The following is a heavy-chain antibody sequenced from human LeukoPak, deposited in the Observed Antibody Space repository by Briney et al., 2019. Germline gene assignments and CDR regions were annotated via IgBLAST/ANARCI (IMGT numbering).Heavy chain of an antibody. J-gene: IGHJ3*02. CDR3: ARGQVTTVTGLASFDI. D-gene: IGHD4-17*01. V-gene: IGHV3-7*04. CDR2: IKYDESEK. CDR1: GFTFSSYW. Sequence: GGSLRLSCAASGFTFSSYWMNWVRQAPGKGLEWVDNIKYDESEKYYVDAVKGRFTISRDNAKNSLYLQMHSLRAEDKAVYYCARGQVTTVTGLASFDIWGQGTMVTVSS.